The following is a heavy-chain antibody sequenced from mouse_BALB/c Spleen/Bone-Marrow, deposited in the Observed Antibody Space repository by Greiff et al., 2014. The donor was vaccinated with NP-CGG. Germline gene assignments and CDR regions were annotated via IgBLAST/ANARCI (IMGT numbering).Heavy chain of an antibody. D-gene: IGHD2-14*01. Sequence: VQLQESGAELVRPGSSVKISCKASGYEFSSYWMNWVKQRPGQGLQWIGQIYPGDGDTNYNGNFKGKATLTADKSSSTAYVQLNSLTSEDSAVYFCTRYYRDNYFALDYWGQGTSVTVSS. V-gene: IGHV1-80*01. CDR3: TRYYRDNYFALDY. J-gene: IGHJ4*01. CDR2: IYPGDGDT. CDR1: GYEFSSYW.